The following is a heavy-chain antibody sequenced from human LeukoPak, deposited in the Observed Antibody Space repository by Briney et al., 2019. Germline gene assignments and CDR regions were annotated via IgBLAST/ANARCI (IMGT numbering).Heavy chain of an antibody. V-gene: IGHV4-34*01. Sequence: SETLSLTCAVYGGSFSGYYWSWIRQPPGKGLEWIGEINHSGSTNYNPSLKSRVTISIDRSKNQFSLRLNSVTAADTAVYYCARASVHSYWYFDLWGRGTLVTVSS. CDR2: INHSGST. CDR1: GGSFSGYY. CDR3: ARASVHSYWYFDL. J-gene: IGHJ2*01.